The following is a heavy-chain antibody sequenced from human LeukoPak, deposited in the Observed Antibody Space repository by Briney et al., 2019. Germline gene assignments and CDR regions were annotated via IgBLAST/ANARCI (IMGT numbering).Heavy chain of an antibody. V-gene: IGHV1-18*01. CDR3: ARDGPLGYFQD. J-gene: IGHJ1*01. CDR2: IRPDNGKT. Sequence: ASMKGSCKTSDYPLGTSGICWVRQAPGQRLEWMGWIRPDNGKTDYPHKFQDRVTMTTDTTTSTAYLELRSLTSDDTAVYYCARDGPLGYFQDWGQGTLVTVSS. CDR1: DYPLGTSG. D-gene: IGHD3-10*01.